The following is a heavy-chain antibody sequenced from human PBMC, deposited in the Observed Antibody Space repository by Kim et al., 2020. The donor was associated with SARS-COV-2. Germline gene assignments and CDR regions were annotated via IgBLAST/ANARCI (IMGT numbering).Heavy chain of an antibody. V-gene: IGHV4-34*01. D-gene: IGHD6-13*01. J-gene: IGHJ6*01. CDR2: INHSGST. CDR1: GGSFSGYY. Sequence: SETLSLTCAVYGGSFSGYYWSWIRQPPGKGLEWIGEINHSGSTNYNPSLKSRVTISVDTSKNQFSLKLSSVTAADTAVYYCARANSSSFPAYYYYGMDV. CDR3: ARANSSSFPAYYYYGMDV.